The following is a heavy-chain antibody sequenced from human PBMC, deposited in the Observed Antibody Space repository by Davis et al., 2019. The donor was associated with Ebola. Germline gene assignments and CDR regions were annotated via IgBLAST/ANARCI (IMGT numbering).Heavy chain of an antibody. CDR2: IYRDGRT. Sequence: GESLKISCAASGFIVSDKYMSWVRQAPGKGLELVSVIYRDGRTYYADSVKGRFTISRDNSKNTLYLQMNSLRAEDTAVYYCTRHVSGDFWYFDLWGRGTVVTVSS. V-gene: IGHV3-53*01. J-gene: IGHJ2*01. D-gene: IGHD4-17*01. CDR1: GFIVSDKY. CDR3: TRHVSGDFWYFDL.